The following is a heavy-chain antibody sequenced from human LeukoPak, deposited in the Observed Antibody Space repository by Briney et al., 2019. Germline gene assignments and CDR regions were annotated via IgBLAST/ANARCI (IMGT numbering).Heavy chain of an antibody. Sequence: GGSLRLSCEASGFTFSSSGMSWVRQAPGKGLEWVSVISDSGRSTLYADTVKGRFTISRDNSKHSLILQMNSLRAEDTAMYYCAKRDTSRQHYFDYWGQGTLVTVSS. CDR3: AKRDTSRQHYFDY. J-gene: IGHJ4*02. D-gene: IGHD5-18*01. CDR2: ISDSGRST. V-gene: IGHV3-23*01. CDR1: GFTFSSSG.